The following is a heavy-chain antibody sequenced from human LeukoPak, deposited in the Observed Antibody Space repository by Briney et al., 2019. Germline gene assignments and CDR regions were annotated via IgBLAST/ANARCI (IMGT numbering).Heavy chain of an antibody. J-gene: IGHJ4*02. CDR3: AKDNGERSDIVVVPAALIDY. D-gene: IGHD2-2*01. Sequence: GGSLRLSCAASGFTFSSYAMSWVRQAPGRGLEWVSAISGSGGSTYYADSVKGRFTISRDNSKNTLYLQMNSLRAEDTAVYYCAKDNGERSDIVVVPAALIDYWGQGTLVTVSS. CDR1: GFTFSSYA. CDR2: ISGSGGST. V-gene: IGHV3-23*01.